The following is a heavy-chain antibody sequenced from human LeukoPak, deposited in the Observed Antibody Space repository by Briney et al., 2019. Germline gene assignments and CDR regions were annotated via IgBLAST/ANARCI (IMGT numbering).Heavy chain of an antibody. D-gene: IGHD2-15*01. V-gene: IGHV1-46*01. Sequence: ASVKVSCKASGYTFTSYYMHWVRQAPGQGLEWMGIINPSGGSTSYAQKFRGRVTMTRDTSTSTVYMELGSLRSEDTAVYYCARDLDCSGGSCYTRSYYYYGMDVWGKGTTVTVSS. J-gene: IGHJ6*04. CDR1: GYTFTSYY. CDR2: INPSGGST. CDR3: ARDLDCSGGSCYTRSYYYYGMDV.